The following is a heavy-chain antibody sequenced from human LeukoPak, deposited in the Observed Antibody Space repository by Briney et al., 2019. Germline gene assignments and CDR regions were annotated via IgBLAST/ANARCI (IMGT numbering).Heavy chain of an antibody. D-gene: IGHD3-22*01. V-gene: IGHV5-51*01. Sequence: GESLKISCKGSGYSFTSYWIGWVRQMPGKGLEWMGIIYPGDSDTRYSPSFQGQVTISADKSIRTAYLQWSSLKASDTAMYYCARSLRWADSSGYYYFDYWGQGTLVTVSS. CDR3: ARSLRWADSSGYYYFDY. CDR2: IYPGDSDT. J-gene: IGHJ4*02. CDR1: GYSFTSYW.